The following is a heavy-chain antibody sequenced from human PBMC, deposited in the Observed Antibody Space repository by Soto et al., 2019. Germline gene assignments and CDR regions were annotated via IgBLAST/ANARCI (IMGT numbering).Heavy chain of an antibody. CDR2: IKSKVAVGTT. CDR3: TTDSTKTFCDGGPCYSVLTKIHDS. V-gene: IGHV3-15*01. J-gene: IGHJ4*02. Sequence: EVQLVESGGGLVTPGGSLRLSCAASGFTFNNGWMSWVRHAPGKGLEWVGRIKSKVAVGTTDYSAPVQDRFTMSRDDSKNTVHLQMSSLKTEDTAVYYCTTDSTKTFCDGGPCYSVLTKIHDSWGQGTLVTVSS. CDR1: GFTFNNGW. D-gene: IGHD2-15*01.